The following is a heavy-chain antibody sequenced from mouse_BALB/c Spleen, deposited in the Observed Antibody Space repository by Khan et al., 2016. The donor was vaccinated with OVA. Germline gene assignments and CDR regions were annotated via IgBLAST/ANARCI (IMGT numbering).Heavy chain of an antibody. V-gene: IGHV1-18*01. Sequence: EVQLQQSGPELVKPGASVKIPCKASGYTFTDYNMDWVKQSHGKSLEWIGDINPNNGDTFYNQKFKGKAALTVDKSSSTAFMERRSLTSEDTAVYYCARTGYGSLGYWGQGTTLTVSS. J-gene: IGHJ2*01. CDR2: INPNNGDT. CDR1: GYTFTDYN. D-gene: IGHD1-1*01. CDR3: ARTGYGSLGY.